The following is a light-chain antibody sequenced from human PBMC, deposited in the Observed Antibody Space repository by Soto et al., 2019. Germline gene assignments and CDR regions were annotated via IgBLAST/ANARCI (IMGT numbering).Light chain of an antibody. CDR1: QSVLYSSINKNY. CDR2: WAS. V-gene: IGKV4-1*01. Sequence: DIVMTQSPDSLAVSLGERATINCKSSQSVLYSSINKNYLAWYQQKPGQPPKLLIYWASTRESGGADRFSGSGSGADCTHTIPSLQAEDVEVYYCQQYYSTPPTFGQGTKVEIK. J-gene: IGKJ1*01. CDR3: QQYYSTPPT.